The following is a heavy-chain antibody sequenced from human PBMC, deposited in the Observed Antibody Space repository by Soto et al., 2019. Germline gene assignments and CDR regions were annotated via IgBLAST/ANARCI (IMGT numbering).Heavy chain of an antibody. CDR1: GYSFSSYV. CDR2: ISVYNGNT. J-gene: IGHJ4*02. Sequence: QVQLVQSGAEVKKPGASVKVSCKASGYSFSSYVISWERQAPGQGLEWMGWISVYNGNTNYAQKLQGRVTMTTDTSTSTAYMELRSLRSDDTAVYYCARGGGSGSYYNPLDYWGQGTLVTVS. D-gene: IGHD3-10*01. V-gene: IGHV1-18*01. CDR3: ARGGGSGSYYNPLDY.